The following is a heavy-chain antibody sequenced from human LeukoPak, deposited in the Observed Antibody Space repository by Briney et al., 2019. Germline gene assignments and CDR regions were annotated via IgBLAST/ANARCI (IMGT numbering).Heavy chain of an antibody. V-gene: IGHV1-8*02. J-gene: IGHJ5*02. CDR2: MNPNSGNT. CDR3: AALVGASRGNWFDP. D-gene: IGHD1-26*01. CDR1: GYTFSNYD. Sequence: ASVKISCKASGYTFSNYDLHWVRQATGQGLEWMGWMNPNSGNTGYAQKFQGRVTMTRNTSISTAYMELSSLRSEDTAVYYCAALVGASRGNWFDPWGQGTLVTVSS.